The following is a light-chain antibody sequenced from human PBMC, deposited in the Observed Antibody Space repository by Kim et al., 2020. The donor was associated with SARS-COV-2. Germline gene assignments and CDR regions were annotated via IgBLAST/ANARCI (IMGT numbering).Light chain of an antibody. CDR1: RSLTNNY. CDR3: QQYAAAPVT. J-gene: IGKJ4*01. V-gene: IGKV3-20*01. Sequence: SPGQRATLSCRASRSLTNNYLAWYQHRFGQYPRLLIFGASTRAPGIPARFSGSASGSDFILTISGLETEDSAVYYCQQYAAAPVTFGGGTKVEIK. CDR2: GAS.